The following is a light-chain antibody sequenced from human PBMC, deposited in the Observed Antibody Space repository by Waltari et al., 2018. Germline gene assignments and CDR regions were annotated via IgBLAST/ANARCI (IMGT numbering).Light chain of an antibody. V-gene: IGKV1-9*01. CDR3: QQLLSYPLT. CDR1: QDISSY. Sequence: DIQLTQSPSFLSTSVGDRVTITCRANQDISSYLAWYQQKPGKAPKLLISAASTLQSAVLSRFSGSGSGTEFTLTISSLQSEDIATYYCQQLLSYPLTFGGGTKVEIK. CDR2: AAS. J-gene: IGKJ4*01.